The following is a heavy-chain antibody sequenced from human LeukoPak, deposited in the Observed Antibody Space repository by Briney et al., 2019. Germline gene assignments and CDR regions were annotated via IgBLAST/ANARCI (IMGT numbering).Heavy chain of an antibody. CDR2: ISAYSGNT. Sequence: ASVKVSCKASGYTFTSYGISWVRQAPGQGLEWMGWISAYSGNTNYAQKLQGRVTMTTDTSTSTAYMELRSLRSDDTAVYYCAKDQRWESPHYLDSWGQGTLVTVSS. J-gene: IGHJ4*02. D-gene: IGHD1-26*01. V-gene: IGHV1-18*01. CDR3: AKDQRWESPHYLDS. CDR1: GYTFTSYG.